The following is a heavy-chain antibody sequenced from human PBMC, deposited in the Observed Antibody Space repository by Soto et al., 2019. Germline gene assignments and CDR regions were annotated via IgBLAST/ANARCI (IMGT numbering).Heavy chain of an antibody. Sequence: GGSLRLSCAASGFTFSSYSMNWVRQAPGKGLEWVSSISSSSSYIYYADSVKGRFTISRDNAKNSLYLQMNSLRAEDTAVYYCAKGGYDSSGHSLYNFDSWGQGTLVTVSS. CDR1: GFTFSSYS. CDR3: AKGGYDSSGHSLYNFDS. D-gene: IGHD3-22*01. J-gene: IGHJ4*02. V-gene: IGHV3-21*04. CDR2: ISSSSSYI.